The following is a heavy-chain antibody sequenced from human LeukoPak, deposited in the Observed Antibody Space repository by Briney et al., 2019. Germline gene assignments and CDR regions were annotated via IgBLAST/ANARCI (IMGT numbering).Heavy chain of an antibody. CDR2: IYYSGST. CDR3: ARSSSGWYLGGAFDI. V-gene: IGHV4-59*01. CDR1: GGSISSYY. D-gene: IGHD6-19*01. J-gene: IGHJ3*02. Sequence: PSETLSLTCTVSGGSISSYYWSWIRQPPGKGLEWIGYIYYSGSTNYNPSLKSRVTISVDTSKNQFSLKLSSVTAADTAVYYCARSSSGWYLGGAFDIWGQGTMVTVSS.